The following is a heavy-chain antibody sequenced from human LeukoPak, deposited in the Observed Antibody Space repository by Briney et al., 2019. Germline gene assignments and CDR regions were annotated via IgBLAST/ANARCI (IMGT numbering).Heavy chain of an antibody. J-gene: IGHJ5*02. D-gene: IGHD3-22*01. CDR1: GYTFTGYY. V-gene: IGHV1-2*02. CDR3: ARRTYYYDSSGYLGDNWFDP. Sequence: ASVKVSCKASGYTFTGYYMHWVRQAPGQGLEWMGWINPNSGGTNYAQKFQGRVTMTRDMSISTAYMELSRLRSDDTAVYYCARRTYYYDSSGYLGDNWFDPWGQGTLVTVSS. CDR2: INPNSGGT.